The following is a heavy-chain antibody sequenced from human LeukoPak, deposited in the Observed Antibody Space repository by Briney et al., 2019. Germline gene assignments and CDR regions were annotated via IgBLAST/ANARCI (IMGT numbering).Heavy chain of an antibody. V-gene: IGHV3-23*01. CDR2: ISGSGDNT. J-gene: IGHJ6*02. CDR1: GFTFSSYA. Sequence: QAGGSLRLSCAASGFTFSSYAMTWVRQAPGKGLEWVSDISGSGDNTYYADSVKGRFAISRDNSKNTLFLQMNSLRAEDTAVYYCAKDSLRDCYNTGCHDYYYYALDVWGQGTTVTVSS. CDR3: AKDSLRDCYNTGCHDYYYYALDV. D-gene: IGHD2-2*01.